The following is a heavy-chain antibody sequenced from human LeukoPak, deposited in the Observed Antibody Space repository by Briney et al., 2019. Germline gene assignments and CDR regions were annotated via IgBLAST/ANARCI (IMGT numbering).Heavy chain of an antibody. Sequence: SETLSLTCTVSGGSISGHFCSWIRQPPGKGLEWIGFVSYSVATNYSPSFNGRVTISLDTSKSQFSLNLNSVTAADAAVYFCARGGASSRYFGYWGQGTLVTVSS. CDR3: ARGGASSRYFGY. CDR1: GGSISGHF. J-gene: IGHJ4*02. V-gene: IGHV4-59*11. D-gene: IGHD1-26*01. CDR2: VSYSVAT.